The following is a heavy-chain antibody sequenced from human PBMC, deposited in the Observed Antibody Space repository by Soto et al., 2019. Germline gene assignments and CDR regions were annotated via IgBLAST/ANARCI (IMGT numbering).Heavy chain of an antibody. J-gene: IGHJ6*02. D-gene: IGHD3-10*01. Sequence: PGGSLRLSCAASGFTSDDYGMSWVRQAPGKGLEWVSGINWNGGSTGYADSVKGRFTISRDNAKNSLYLQMNSLRAEDTALYYCARHLLGGSGSYGSYYYYYGMDVWGQGTTVTVSS. CDR2: INWNGGST. CDR1: GFTSDDYG. V-gene: IGHV3-20*04. CDR3: ARHLLGGSGSYGSYYYYYGMDV.